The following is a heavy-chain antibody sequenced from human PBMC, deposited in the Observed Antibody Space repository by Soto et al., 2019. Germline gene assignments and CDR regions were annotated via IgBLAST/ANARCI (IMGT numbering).Heavy chain of an antibody. J-gene: IGHJ6*03. CDR1: GFTLSGYA. Sequence: EVQLAESGGGLAQPGGSLRLSCAASGFTLSGYAMDWVRQAPGKGLEYVSGISSNGVGTYYANSVQGRFTISRDNSKNTVYIQMGILRPEDMAVYYCARRARPDFYYMDVWGKGTTVTVSS. D-gene: IGHD6-6*01. CDR2: ISSNGVGT. V-gene: IGHV3-64*01. CDR3: ARRARPDFYYMDV.